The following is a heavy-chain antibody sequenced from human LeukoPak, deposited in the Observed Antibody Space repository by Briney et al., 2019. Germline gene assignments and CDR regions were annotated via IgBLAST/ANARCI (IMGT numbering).Heavy chain of an antibody. D-gene: IGHD3-10*01. Sequence: GGSLRLSCAASTFTFSSYGMHWVRQAPGKGLEWVAFIRYDGSNKYYADSVKGRFTISRDNSKNTLYLQMNSLRAEDTAVYYCAKATVRGYYYYGMDVWGQGTTVTVSS. V-gene: IGHV3-30*02. J-gene: IGHJ6*02. CDR1: TFTFSSYG. CDR3: AKATVRGYYYYGMDV. CDR2: IRYDGSNK.